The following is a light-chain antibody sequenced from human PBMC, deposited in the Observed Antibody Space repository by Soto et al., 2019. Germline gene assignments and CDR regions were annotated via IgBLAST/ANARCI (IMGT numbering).Light chain of an antibody. CDR1: QSFGSGL. V-gene: IGKV3-20*01. CDR3: QQYHSSPRT. J-gene: IGKJ1*01. CDR2: GAS. Sequence: EIVLTQSPGTLSLSPGERATLSCRASQSFGSGLLAWYQQKPGQAPRLVIYGASSRATGIPDRFSGSGSGTDFTLTISRLEPEDFAVYYCQQYHSSPRTFGQGTKVDI.